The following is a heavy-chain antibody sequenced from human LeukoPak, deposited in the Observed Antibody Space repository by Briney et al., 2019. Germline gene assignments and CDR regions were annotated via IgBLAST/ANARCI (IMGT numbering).Heavy chain of an antibody. D-gene: IGHD6-19*01. CDR1: GFTFSAYN. V-gene: IGHV3-21*01. J-gene: IGHJ3*02. CDR3: AKDLSSGWPDAFDI. Sequence: GGSLRLSCAASGFTFSAYNMNWVRRTPGKGLEWVSSITTSSSYMFYADSVRGRFTISRDNAENSLYLQMNSLRDEDTAVYYCAKDLSSGWPDAFDIWGQGTMVTVSS. CDR2: ITTSSSYM.